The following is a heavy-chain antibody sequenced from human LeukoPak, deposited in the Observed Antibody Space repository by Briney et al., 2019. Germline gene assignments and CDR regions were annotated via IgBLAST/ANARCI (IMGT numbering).Heavy chain of an antibody. V-gene: IGHV3-43*02. CDR3: AKDAYDYGGNSLDY. CDR1: GFTFGDSA. Sequence: GGSLRLSCAASGFTFGDSAMHWVRQAPGKSLEWVSLISADGATTYYADSVKGRFTFSRDNSEKSLSLQMNSLRTEDIAFYYCAKDAYDYGGNSLDYWGQGTLVTVSS. CDR2: ISADGATT. D-gene: IGHD4-23*01. J-gene: IGHJ4*02.